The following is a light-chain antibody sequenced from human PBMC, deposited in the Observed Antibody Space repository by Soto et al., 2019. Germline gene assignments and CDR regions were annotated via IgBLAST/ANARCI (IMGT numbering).Light chain of an antibody. CDR3: QQYYSTPVT. V-gene: IGKV4-1*01. J-gene: IGKJ3*01. CDR2: WAS. Sequence: DIVMTQSPDSLAVSLGERATINCKSSQSVLYSSNNKNYLAWYQQKQRQPPKLLIYWASTRESGVPDRFSGSGSGTDFTLTISSLQAEDVAVYYCQQYYSTPVTFGPGTKVDIK. CDR1: QSVLYSSNNKNY.